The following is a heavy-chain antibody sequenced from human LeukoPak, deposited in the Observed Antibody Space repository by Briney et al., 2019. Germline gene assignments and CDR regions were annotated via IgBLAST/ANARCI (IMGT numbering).Heavy chain of an antibody. CDR1: GFTFSTYT. CDR3: AIDPNWGTHS. D-gene: IGHD7-27*01. J-gene: IGHJ4*02. V-gene: IGHV3-23*01. CDR2: IGSSGGGI. Sequence: GGSLRLSCAASGFTFSTYTMYWVRHPPGKSLEWVSIIGSSGGGIHYADSVKGRFTISRDNSKNALYLQMNSLRVEDTAVYYCAIDPNWGTHSWGQGVLVTVSS.